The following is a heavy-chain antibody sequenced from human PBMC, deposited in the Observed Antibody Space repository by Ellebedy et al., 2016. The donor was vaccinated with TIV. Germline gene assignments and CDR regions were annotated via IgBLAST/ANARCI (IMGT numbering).Heavy chain of an antibody. Sequence: MPSETLSLTCTVSGGSISSSNWWSWVRQPPGKGLEWIGEIYHSGSTNYNPSLKSRVTISVDKSKNQFSLKLSSVTAADPAVYYCARKDVIVVVTATTNDAFDIWGQGTMVTVSS. D-gene: IGHD2-21*02. CDR2: IYHSGST. CDR1: GGSISSSNW. V-gene: IGHV4-4*02. J-gene: IGHJ3*02. CDR3: ARKDVIVVVTATTNDAFDI.